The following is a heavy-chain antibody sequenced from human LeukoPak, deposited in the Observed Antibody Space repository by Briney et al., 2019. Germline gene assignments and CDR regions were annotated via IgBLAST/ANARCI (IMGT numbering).Heavy chain of an antibody. CDR2: IKQDGSEK. CDR1: GFTFSSYW. J-gene: IGHJ4*02. CDR3: ARYLSHKIDSNGYLDY. Sequence: GGSLRLSCAASGFTFSSYWMSWVRQAPGKGLEWVANIKQDGSEKYYVDSVKGRFTISRDNAKNSLYLQMNSLRAEDTAVYYCARYLSHKIDSNGYLDYWGQGALVTVSS. D-gene: IGHD3-22*01. V-gene: IGHV3-7*01.